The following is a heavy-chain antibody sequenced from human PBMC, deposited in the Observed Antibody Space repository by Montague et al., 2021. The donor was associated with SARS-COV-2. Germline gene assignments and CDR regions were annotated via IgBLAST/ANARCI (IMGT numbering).Heavy chain of an antibody. D-gene: IGHD1-26*01. CDR3: VKSGGGTFFET. J-gene: IGHJ5*02. V-gene: IGHV3-33*06. Sequence: SLRLSCAVSGFSLTDNGMFWVRQAPGKGLEWVAVIWSDGSHKNYGDSVKGRFTVSRDISTNTLFLLMGSLRVDDTAVYYCVKSGGGTFFETWGQGTLVTVSA. CDR1: GFSLTDNG. CDR2: IWSDGSHK.